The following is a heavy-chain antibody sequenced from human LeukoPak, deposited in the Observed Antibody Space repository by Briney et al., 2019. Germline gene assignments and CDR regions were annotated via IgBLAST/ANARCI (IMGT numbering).Heavy chain of an antibody. Sequence: GESLKISCKGSGSIFTSYWIGWVRQLPGKGLEWMGIIYPGDSDTRYSPSFQGQVTISADKSISTAYLQWSSLKASDTAMYYCAAVVPAGYYYFDYWGQGTLVTVSS. CDR1: GSIFTSYW. CDR2: IYPGDSDT. J-gene: IGHJ4*02. CDR3: AAVVPAGYYYFDY. D-gene: IGHD2-2*01. V-gene: IGHV5-51*01.